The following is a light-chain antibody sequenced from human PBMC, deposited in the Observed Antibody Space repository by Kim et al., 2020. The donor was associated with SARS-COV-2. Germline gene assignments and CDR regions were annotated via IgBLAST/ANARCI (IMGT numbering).Light chain of an antibody. CDR2: GAF. Sequence: DIQMTQSPSSLSASVGDRVTITCRASQGIGSDLGWYQQKPGKAPKRLIYGAFNLHSGVPSRFSGSGSGTEFTLTISTLQPEDFATYYCLQHNSYPYTFGQGTKLEI. J-gene: IGKJ2*01. CDR1: QGIGSD. CDR3: LQHNSYPYT. V-gene: IGKV1-17*01.